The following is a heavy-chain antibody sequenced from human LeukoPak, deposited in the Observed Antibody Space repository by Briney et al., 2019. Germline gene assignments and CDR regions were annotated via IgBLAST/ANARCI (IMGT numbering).Heavy chain of an antibody. CDR1: SGSISSSSYY. Sequence: SETLSLTCTVSSGSISSSSYYWGWIRQPPGKGLEWIVSINYSGTTYYNPALKRLATISVDTSKKQFSLKQSSVTAATGAVYYCAREQPTGSGKCTFDIWGQGTMVTVSS. CDR2: INYSGTT. V-gene: IGHV4-39*02. D-gene: IGHD3-10*01. J-gene: IGHJ3*02. CDR3: AREQPTGSGKCTFDI.